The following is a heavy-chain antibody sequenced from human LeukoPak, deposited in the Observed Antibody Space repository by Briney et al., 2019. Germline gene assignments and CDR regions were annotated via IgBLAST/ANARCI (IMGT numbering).Heavy chain of an antibody. Sequence: GGSLRLSCAASGFTFSSYGMHCVRQAPGKGLEWVAFIRYDGSNKYYADSVKGRFTISRDNSKNTLYLQMNSLRAEDTAVYYCAKDGIAALDYWGQGTLVNVSS. CDR3: AKDGIAALDY. J-gene: IGHJ4*02. D-gene: IGHD6-6*01. V-gene: IGHV3-30*02. CDR1: GFTFSSYG. CDR2: IRYDGSNK.